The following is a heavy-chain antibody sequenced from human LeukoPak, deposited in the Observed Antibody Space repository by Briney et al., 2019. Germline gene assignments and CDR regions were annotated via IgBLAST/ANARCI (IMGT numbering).Heavy chain of an antibody. Sequence: GGSLRLSCAASGFTFSSYAMHWVRQAPGKGLEWVAVIWYDGSNKYYADSVKGRFTISRDNSKNTLYLQMNSLRAEDTAVYYCARERDDSSGYYYVIPDYFDYWGQGTLVTVSS. J-gene: IGHJ4*02. CDR2: IWYDGSNK. CDR3: ARERDDSSGYYYVIPDYFDY. D-gene: IGHD3-22*01. CDR1: GFTFSSYA. V-gene: IGHV3-33*08.